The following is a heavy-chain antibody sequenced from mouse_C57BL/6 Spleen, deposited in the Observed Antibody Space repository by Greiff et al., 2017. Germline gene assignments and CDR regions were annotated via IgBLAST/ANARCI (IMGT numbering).Heavy chain of an antibody. Sequence: QVQLKQPGAELVKPGASVKMSCKASGYTFTSYWITWVKQRPGQGLEWIGDIYPGSGSTNYNEKFKSKATLTVDTSSSTAYMQLSSLTSEDSAVYYCARSYEYDGWYFDVWGTGTTVTVSS. CDR2: IYPGSGST. CDR3: ARSYEYDGWYFDV. CDR1: GYTFTSYW. J-gene: IGHJ1*03. V-gene: IGHV1-55*01. D-gene: IGHD2-4*01.